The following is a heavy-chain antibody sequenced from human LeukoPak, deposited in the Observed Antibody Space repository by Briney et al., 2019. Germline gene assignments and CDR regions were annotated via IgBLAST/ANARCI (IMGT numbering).Heavy chain of an antibody. V-gene: IGHV1-2*02. J-gene: IGHJ4*02. CDR3: ARTGVIGKRHFDY. CDR2: INPNSGGT. CDR1: GYTFTVYY. D-gene: IGHD7-27*01. Sequence: ASVKVSFKASGYTFTVYYMHWVRQAPGQGLEWMGWINPNSGGTNYAQKFQGRVTMTRDTSISTAYMELSRLRSDDTAVYYCARTGVIGKRHFDYWGQGTLVTVSS.